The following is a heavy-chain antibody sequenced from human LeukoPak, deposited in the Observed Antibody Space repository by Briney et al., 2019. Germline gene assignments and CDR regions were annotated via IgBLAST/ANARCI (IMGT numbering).Heavy chain of an antibody. J-gene: IGHJ4*02. CDR3: ARGLIAVAGIDY. Sequence: GSLRLSCTASGFTFGDYAMTWVRQAPVKGLEWIGEINHSGSTNYNPSLKSRVTISVDTSKNQFSLKLSSVTAADTAVYYCARGLIAVAGIDYWGQGTLVTVSS. V-gene: IGHV4-34*01. CDR1: GFTFGDYA. D-gene: IGHD6-19*01. CDR2: INHSGST.